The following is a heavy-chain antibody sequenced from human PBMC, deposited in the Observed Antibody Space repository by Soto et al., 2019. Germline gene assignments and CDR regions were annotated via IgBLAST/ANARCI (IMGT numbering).Heavy chain of an antibody. Sequence: PGGSLRLSCAASGFTFSSYWMSWVRQAPGKGLEWVANIKQDGSEKYYVDSVKGRFTISRDNAKNSLYLQMNSLRAEDTAVYYCARLRYCSGGRCYGLDYWGQGTLVTVSS. CDR3: ARLRYCSGGRCYGLDY. CDR1: GFTFSSYW. D-gene: IGHD2-15*01. J-gene: IGHJ4*02. CDR2: IKQDGSEK. V-gene: IGHV3-7*01.